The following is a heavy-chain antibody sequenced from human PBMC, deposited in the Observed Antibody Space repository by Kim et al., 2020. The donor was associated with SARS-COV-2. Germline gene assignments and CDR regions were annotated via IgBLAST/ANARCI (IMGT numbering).Heavy chain of an antibody. J-gene: IGHJ5*02. V-gene: IGHV3-23*01. D-gene: IGHD6-6*01. Sequence: YADSGKGRFTISRDNSKNTLYLQMNSLRAEDTAVYYCAKAGTIAARRYNWFDPWGQGTLVTVSS. CDR3: AKAGTIAARRYNWFDP.